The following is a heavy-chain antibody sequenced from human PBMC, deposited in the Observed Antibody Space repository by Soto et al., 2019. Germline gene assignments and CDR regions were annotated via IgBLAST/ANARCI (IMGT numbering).Heavy chain of an antibody. J-gene: IGHJ4*02. CDR1: GYTFTSYG. CDR3: ARDRGSYALDY. CDR2: ISAYNGNT. Sequence: QVQLVQSGAEVKKPGASVKVSCKASGYTFTSYGISWVRQAPGQGLEWMGWISAYNGNTNYAQKLQGRVTMTTESSTSTASMELRSLRSDETAVYYCARDRGSYALDYWGQGTLVTVSS. V-gene: IGHV1-18*01. D-gene: IGHD1-26*01.